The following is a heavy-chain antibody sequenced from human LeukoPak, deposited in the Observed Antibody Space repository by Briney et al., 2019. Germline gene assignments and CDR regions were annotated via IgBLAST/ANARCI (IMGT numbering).Heavy chain of an antibody. CDR3: ARDYYDSSGYQEWYFDH. Sequence: GGSLRLSCAASGFTFSGSALHWVRQAPGKGLVWVSRINSDGSSTSYADSVKGRFTISRDNAKNTLYLQMNSLRAEDTAVYYCARDYYDSSGYQEWYFDHWGRGTLVTVSS. CDR2: INSDGSST. CDR1: GFTFSGSA. V-gene: IGHV3-74*01. D-gene: IGHD3-22*01. J-gene: IGHJ2*01.